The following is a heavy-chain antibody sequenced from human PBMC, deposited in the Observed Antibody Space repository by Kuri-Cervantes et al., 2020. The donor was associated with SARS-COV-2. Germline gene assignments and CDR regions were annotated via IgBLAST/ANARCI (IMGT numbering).Heavy chain of an antibody. CDR1: GFTFSSYS. J-gene: IGHJ4*02. D-gene: IGHD3-10*01. V-gene: IGHV3-48*01. CDR3: ARDLIRFGELFGGYSFDY. CDR2: ISSSSSTI. Sequence: GGSLKISCAASGFTFSSYSMNWVRQAPGQGLEWVSSISSSSSTIYYADSVTGRFTISRDNAKNSLYLQMNSLRAEDTAVYYCARDLIRFGELFGGYSFDYWGQGTLVTVSS.